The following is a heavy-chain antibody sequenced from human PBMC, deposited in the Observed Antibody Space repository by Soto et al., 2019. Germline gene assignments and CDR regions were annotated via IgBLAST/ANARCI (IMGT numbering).Heavy chain of an antibody. CDR3: ATPMLGPREGVDY. V-gene: IGHV1-2*02. Sequence: ASVKVSCKASGYTFTGYYMHWVRQAPGQGLEWMGWINPNSGGTNYAQKFQGRVTMTRDTSISTAYMELSRLRSDDTAVYYCATPMLGPREGVDYWRQGTLVTVSS. D-gene: IGHD3-10*02. CDR1: GYTFTGYY. CDR2: INPNSGGT. J-gene: IGHJ4*02.